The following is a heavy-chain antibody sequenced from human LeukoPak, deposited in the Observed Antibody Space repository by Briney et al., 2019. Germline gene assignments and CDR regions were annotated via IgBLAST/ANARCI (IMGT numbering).Heavy chain of an antibody. D-gene: IGHD3-10*01. V-gene: IGHV5-51*01. CDR1: GYSFTSYW. CDR3: ARHSFLRGVSYYYYGMDV. CDR2: IYPGDSDT. J-gene: IGHJ6*02. Sequence: HGESLKISCKGSGYSFTSYWIGWVRQMPGKGLEWMGIIYPGDSDTRYSPSFQGQVTISADKSISTAYLQWSSLKASDTAMYYCARHSFLRGVSYYYYGMDVWGQGTTVTVSS.